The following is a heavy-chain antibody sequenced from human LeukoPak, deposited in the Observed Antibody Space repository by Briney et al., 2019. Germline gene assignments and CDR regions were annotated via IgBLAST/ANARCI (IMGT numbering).Heavy chain of an antibody. CDR2: ISWNSGSI. V-gene: IGHV3-9*01. CDR3: AKSGGYDILTGSSFDY. D-gene: IGHD3-9*01. J-gene: IGHJ4*02. CDR1: GFTFDDYA. Sequence: GGSLRLSCAAPGFTFDDYAMHWVRQAPGKGLEWVSGISWNSGSIGYADSVKGRFTISRDNAKNSLYLQMNSLRAEDTALYYCAKSGGYDILTGSSFDYWGQGTLVTVSS.